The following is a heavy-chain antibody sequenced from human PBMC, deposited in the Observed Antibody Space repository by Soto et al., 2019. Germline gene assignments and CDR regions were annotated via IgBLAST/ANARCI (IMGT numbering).Heavy chain of an antibody. CDR1: GFSFSTYT. Sequence: QVQLEESGGGVVQPGRSLRLSCAASGFSFSTYTIHWVRQAPGKGLEWVAFIWYDGSNRDYADSVKGRFTISRDNSKNTMYRQMNSLRVEDTAMYCCARDRHYFDLWGRGTLVTVSS. V-gene: IGHV3-33*01. CDR2: IWYDGSNR. CDR3: ARDRHYFDL. J-gene: IGHJ2*01.